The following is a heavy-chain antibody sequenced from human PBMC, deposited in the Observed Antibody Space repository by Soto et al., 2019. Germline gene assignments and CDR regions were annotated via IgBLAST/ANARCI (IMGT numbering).Heavy chain of an antibody. CDR1: GFTFSSYA. Sequence: PGGSLRLSCAASGFTFSSYALNWVRQAPGKGLEWVSTISSNGISTYYADSVKGRFTISRDNSMNTLYLQMNSLRAEDTAIYYCAKKAMTPPGYNWFDPWGQGTLVTVSS. V-gene: IGHV3-23*01. CDR2: ISSNGIST. CDR3: AKKAMTPPGYNWFDP. D-gene: IGHD3-9*01. J-gene: IGHJ5*02.